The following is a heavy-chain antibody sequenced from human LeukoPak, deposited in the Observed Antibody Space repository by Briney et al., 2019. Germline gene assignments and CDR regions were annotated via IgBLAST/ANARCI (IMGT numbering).Heavy chain of an antibody. CDR3: AELGITMIGGV. J-gene: IGHJ6*04. Sequence: GGSLRLSCAASGFTFSSYEMNWVRQATVKGLEWVSYISSGSTIYYADSVKGRFTISRDNAKNSLYLQMNSLRAEDTAVYYCAELGITMIGGVWGKGTTVTISS. D-gene: IGHD3-10*02. CDR1: GFTFSSYE. V-gene: IGHV3-48*03. CDR2: ISSGSTI.